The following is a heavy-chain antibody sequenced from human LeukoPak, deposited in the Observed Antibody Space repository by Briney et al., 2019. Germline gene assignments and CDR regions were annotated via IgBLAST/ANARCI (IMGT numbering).Heavy chain of an antibody. J-gene: IGHJ4*02. V-gene: IGHV4-59*01. Sequence: PSETLSLTCSVSDGYINLFYWSWIRQTPGKGLEWIGHVHHSDASSYNPALRGRVTISMDTSENQFSLKMRSVSAADTAVYFCARVGSYDSSGYYFDYWGQGIQVTVCS. CDR3: ARVGSYDSSGYYFDY. CDR1: DGYINLFY. CDR2: VHHSDAS. D-gene: IGHD3-22*01.